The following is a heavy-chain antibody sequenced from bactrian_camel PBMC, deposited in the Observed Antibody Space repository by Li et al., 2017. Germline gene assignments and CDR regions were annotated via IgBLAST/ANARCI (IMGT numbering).Heavy chain of an antibody. CDR2: INNGGSET. CDR1: GFTVSSVY. Sequence: QLVESGGGLAEPGGSLRLSCASGFTVSSVYMTWVRQTPGKGLEWVSTINNGGSETHYADFVKGRFTISRDDAKNTLYLQLNSLNTEDTAMYYCARAWGDEYNYWGQGTQVTVS. J-gene: IGHJ4*01. V-gene: IGHV3S28*01. CDR3: ARAWGDEYNY. D-gene: IGHD5*01.